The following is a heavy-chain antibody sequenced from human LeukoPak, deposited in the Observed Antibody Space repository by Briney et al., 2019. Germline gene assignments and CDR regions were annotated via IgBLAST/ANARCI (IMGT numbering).Heavy chain of an antibody. V-gene: IGHV3-23*01. CDR2: ISGSGGST. Sequence: GGSLRLSCSASGFTFSSYAMSWVRQAPGKGLEWVSAISGSGGSTYYADSVKGRFTISRDNSKNTLYLQMNSLRAEDTAVYYCARERDYSYYYYYGMDVWGQGTTVTVSS. CDR1: GFTFSSYA. J-gene: IGHJ6*02. CDR3: ARERDYSYYYYYGMDV. D-gene: IGHD4-17*01.